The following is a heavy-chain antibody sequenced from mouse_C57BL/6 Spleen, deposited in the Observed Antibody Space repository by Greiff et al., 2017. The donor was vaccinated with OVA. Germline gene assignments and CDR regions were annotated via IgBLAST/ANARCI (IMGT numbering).Heavy chain of an antibody. Sequence: VQLQQSGAELVKPGASVKLSCKASGYTFTSYWMQWVKQRPGQGLEWIGEIDPSDSYTNYNQKFKGKATLTVDTSSSTAYMQLSSLTSEDSAVYYCARSYSNGGAMDYWGQGTSVTVSS. CDR1: GYTFTSYW. D-gene: IGHD2-5*01. V-gene: IGHV1-50*01. J-gene: IGHJ4*01. CDR2: IDPSDSYT. CDR3: ARSYSNGGAMDY.